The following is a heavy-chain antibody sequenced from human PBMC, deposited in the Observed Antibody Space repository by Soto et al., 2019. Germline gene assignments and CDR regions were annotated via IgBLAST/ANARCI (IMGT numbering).Heavy chain of an antibody. D-gene: IGHD2-2*01. J-gene: IGHJ4*02. CDR3: AKGGSSAYFEY. Sequence: GGSLGLSCAASGVTFSSYAMTWVRQAAGKGLEWVSTIRARGDSTFYGDSVKGRCTISRDNSDNTVYLQMNSLKAEDTAVYYCAKGGSSAYFEYWAQGTLVTVSS. V-gene: IGHV3-23*01. CDR2: IRARGDST. CDR1: GVTFSSYA.